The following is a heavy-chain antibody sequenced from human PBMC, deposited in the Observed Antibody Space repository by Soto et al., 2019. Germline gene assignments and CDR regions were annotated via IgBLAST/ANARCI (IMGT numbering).Heavy chain of an antibody. CDR2: INPNSGGT. V-gene: IGHV1-2*04. J-gene: IGHJ4*02. Sequence: ASVKVSCKASGYTFTGYYMQWVRQAPGQGLEWMGWINPNSGGTNYAQKFQGWVTMTRDTSISTAYMELSRLRSDDTAVYYCARDRGDHYFDYWGQGTLVTVSS. CDR1: GYTFTGYY. CDR3: ARDRGDHYFDY.